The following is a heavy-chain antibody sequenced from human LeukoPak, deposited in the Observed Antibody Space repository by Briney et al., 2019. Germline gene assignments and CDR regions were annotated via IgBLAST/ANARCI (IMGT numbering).Heavy chain of an antibody. V-gene: IGHV3-21*01. J-gene: IGHJ4*02. Sequence: GGSLRLSCAASGFTFSSYSMNWVRQAPGKGLEWVSSISSSSSYIYYADSVKGRFTISRDNAKNSLYLQMNSLRVEDMGVYYCASWGEGALDNWGQGTLVTVSS. CDR1: GFTFSSYS. CDR2: ISSSSSYI. D-gene: IGHD1-26*01. CDR3: ASWGEGALDN.